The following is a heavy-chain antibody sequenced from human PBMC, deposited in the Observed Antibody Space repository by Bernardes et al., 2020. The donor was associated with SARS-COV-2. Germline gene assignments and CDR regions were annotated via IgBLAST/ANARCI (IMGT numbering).Heavy chain of an antibody. J-gene: IGHJ4*02. D-gene: IGHD5-12*01. Sequence: GGSLRLSCAASGFTFSSYAMSWVRQAPGKGLEWVSGISGSGASTDYADSVKGRFTISRDNSKNTLYLQMNSLRAEDTAVYYCAKGKVATMGTANDYWGQGTLVTVSS. CDR2: ISGSGAST. CDR3: AKGKVATMGTANDY. V-gene: IGHV3-23*01. CDR1: GFTFSSYA.